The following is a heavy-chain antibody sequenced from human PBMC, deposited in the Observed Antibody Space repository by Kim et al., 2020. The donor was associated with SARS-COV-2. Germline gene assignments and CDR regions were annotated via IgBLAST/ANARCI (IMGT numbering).Heavy chain of an antibody. CDR2: ISRNGGST. D-gene: IGHD3-16*01. CDR1: GFTFSSYA. J-gene: IGHJ6*01. V-gene: IGHV3-64D*09. Sequence: GGSLRLSCSASGFTFSSYAMHWVRQAPGKGRDYVSVISRNGGSTYYADSVKGRFTISRDNSKNTLYLQMSSLRAEDTAVYYCVKWVWGDDYVPIGMDVSGHGTPVTLSP. CDR3: VKWVWGDDYVPIGMDV.